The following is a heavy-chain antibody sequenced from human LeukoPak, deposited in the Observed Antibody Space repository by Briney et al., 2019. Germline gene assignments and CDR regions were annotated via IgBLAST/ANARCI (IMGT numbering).Heavy chain of an antibody. J-gene: IGHJ4*02. CDR2: ISSGGGST. V-gene: IGHV3-23*01. Sequence: GGSLRLSCAASGFTFSSFAMSWVRQAPGKGLEWVSTISSGGGSTYYADSVRGRFTISRDNSKNTVFLQMNSLRAEDTAVYYCAKDIYGDYEYYLDYWSQGTLVTVSS. D-gene: IGHD4-17*01. CDR1: GFTFSSFA. CDR3: AKDIYGDYEYYLDY.